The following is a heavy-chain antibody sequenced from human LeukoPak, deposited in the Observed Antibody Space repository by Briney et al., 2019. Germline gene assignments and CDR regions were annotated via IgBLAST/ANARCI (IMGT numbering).Heavy chain of an antibody. J-gene: IGHJ3*02. CDR1: GFTFDDYA. D-gene: IGHD3-22*01. V-gene: IGHV3-9*01. CDR2: ISWNSGSI. CDR3: AKDSDSSDYDAFDM. Sequence: GGSLRLSCAASGFTFDDYAMHWVRQAPGKGLEWVSGISWNSGSIGYVDSVKGRFTISRDNAKNSLYLQMNSLRAEDTALYYCAKDSDSSDYDAFDMWGQGTMVTVSS.